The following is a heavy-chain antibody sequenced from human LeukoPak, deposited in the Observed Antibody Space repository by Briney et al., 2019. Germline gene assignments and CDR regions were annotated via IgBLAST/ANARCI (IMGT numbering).Heavy chain of an antibody. CDR2: ISSSGSTM. J-gene: IGHJ4*02. CDR3: ATYYDSAGFDFDY. D-gene: IGHD3-22*01. Sequence: GGSRRLSCAAPGLTFRSYEMNWVRQAPGKGLEWVSYISSSGSTMYYADSVKGRFTISRDNAKNSLYLQMNSLRAEDTAVYYCATYYDSAGFDFDYWGQGTLVTVSS. V-gene: IGHV3-48*03. CDR1: GLTFRSYE.